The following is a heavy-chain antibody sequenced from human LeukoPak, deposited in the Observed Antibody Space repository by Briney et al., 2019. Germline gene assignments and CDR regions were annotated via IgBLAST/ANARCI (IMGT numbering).Heavy chain of an antibody. V-gene: IGHV4-39*07. D-gene: IGHD1-26*01. Sequence: SETLSLTCTVSGGSISSSSYYWGWIRQPPGKGLEWIGSIYYSGSTYYNPSLKSRVTISVDTSKNQFSLKLSSVTAADTAVYYCAREYSGSDYWGQGTLVTVSS. CDR1: GGSISSSSYY. CDR2: IYYSGST. J-gene: IGHJ4*02. CDR3: AREYSGSDY.